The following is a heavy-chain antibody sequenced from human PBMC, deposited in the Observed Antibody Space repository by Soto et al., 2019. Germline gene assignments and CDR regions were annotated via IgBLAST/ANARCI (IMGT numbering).Heavy chain of an antibody. J-gene: IGHJ6*02. CDR1: GLTFRNHG. CDR2: IWYDGSNN. CDR3: ARRKLSGSASEYHFYYGLDD. D-gene: IGHD3-3*01. Sequence: HGASLRLSCAASGLTFRNHGMHWVRQAPGKGLALVAVIWYDGSNNYYADSVKGRFTISRDNSKNALYLQMNSLIAADTAVYSCARRKLSGSASEYHFYYGLDDWGQGTTVALCS. V-gene: IGHV3-33*01.